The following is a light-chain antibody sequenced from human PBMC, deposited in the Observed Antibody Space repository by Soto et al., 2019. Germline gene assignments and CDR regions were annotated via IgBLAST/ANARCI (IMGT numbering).Light chain of an antibody. J-gene: IGKJ1*01. CDR1: QSVSSSY. V-gene: IGKV3-20*01. Sequence: EIVLPQSPGTLSLSPGERPTLSCRASQSVSSSYLAWYQQKPGQAPRLLIYGASSRATGIPDRFSGSGSGTDFTLTISRLEPEDFAVYYCQQYGSSPWTFGQGTKVDIK. CDR3: QQYGSSPWT. CDR2: GAS.